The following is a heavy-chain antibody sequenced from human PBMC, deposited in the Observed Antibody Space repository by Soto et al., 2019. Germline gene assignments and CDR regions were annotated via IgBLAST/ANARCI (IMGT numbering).Heavy chain of an antibody. J-gene: IGHJ3*02. D-gene: IGHD1-1*01. CDR2: IYSGGST. V-gene: IGHV3-66*01. CDR3: ARDRATGTYFENDAFDI. Sequence: SGGSLRLSCAASGFTVGSNYMSWVRQAPGKGLEWVSVIYSGGSTYYADSVKGRFTISRDNSKNTLYLQMNSLRAEDTAVYYCARDRATGTYFENDAFDIWGQGTMVT. CDR1: GFTVGSNY.